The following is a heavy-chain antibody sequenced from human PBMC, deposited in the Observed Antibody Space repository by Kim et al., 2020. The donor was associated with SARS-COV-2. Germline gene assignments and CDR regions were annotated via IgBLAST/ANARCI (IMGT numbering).Heavy chain of an antibody. CDR2: ISSSSSTI. J-gene: IGHJ3*02. V-gene: IGHV3-48*02. CDR1: GFTFSSYS. D-gene: IGHD3-9*01. CDR3: AREAVSYYDILTGSCAFDI. Sequence: GGSLRLSCAASGFTFSSYSMNWVRQAPGKGLEWVSYISSSSSTIYYADSVKGRFTISRDNAKNSLYLQMNSLRDEDTAVYYCAREAVSYYDILTGSCAFDIWGQGTLVTVSS.